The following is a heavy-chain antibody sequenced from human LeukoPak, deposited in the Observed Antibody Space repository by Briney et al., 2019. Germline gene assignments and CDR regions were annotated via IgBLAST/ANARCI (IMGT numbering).Heavy chain of an antibody. V-gene: IGHV3-66*01. CDR1: GFTVSSNY. Sequence: PGGSLRLSCAPSGFTVSSNYMSWVRQAPGKGLEWVSVIYSGGSTYYADSVKGRFTISRDNSKNTLYLQMNSLRVEDTAVYYCATYSTRNAREFQSWGQGTLVTVSS. CDR2: IYSGGST. J-gene: IGHJ1*01. CDR3: ATYSTRNAREFQS. D-gene: IGHD4-11*01.